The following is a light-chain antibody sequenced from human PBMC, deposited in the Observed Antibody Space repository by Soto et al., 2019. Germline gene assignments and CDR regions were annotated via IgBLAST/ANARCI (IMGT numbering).Light chain of an antibody. CDR3: QQYYSTLRT. CDR2: WAS. Sequence: DIVMTQSPDSLAVSLGERATINCKSSQSVLYSYNNKNYLAWHQQKPGQPPKLLIYWASTRESGVPDRFSGSGSGTDFTLTITILQAEDVAVYYCQQYYSTLRTFGQGTKVEIK. J-gene: IGKJ1*01. CDR1: QSVLYSYNNKNY. V-gene: IGKV4-1*01.